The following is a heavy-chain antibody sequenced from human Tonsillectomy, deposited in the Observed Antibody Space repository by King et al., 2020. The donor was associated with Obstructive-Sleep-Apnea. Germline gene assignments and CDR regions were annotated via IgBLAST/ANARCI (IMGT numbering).Heavy chain of an antibody. V-gene: IGHV3-74*01. CDR1: GFTFYSYW. J-gene: IGHJ6*02. CDR3: ARSTVFGLLIYYGMDV. CDR2: IDSDGSST. Sequence: VQLVESGGGLVQPGGSLRLSCAASGFTFYSYWMHWVRQAPGKGLVWVSRIDSDGSSTSYAASVKGRFTISRDNAKNTLYLQMNSRRAEDTAVYYCARSTVFGLLIYYGMDVWGQGTTVTVSS. D-gene: IGHD3/OR15-3a*01.